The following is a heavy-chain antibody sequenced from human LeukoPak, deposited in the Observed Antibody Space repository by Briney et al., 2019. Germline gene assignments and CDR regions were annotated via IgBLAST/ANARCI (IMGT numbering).Heavy chain of an antibody. Sequence: PSETLSLTCTVSGGSISSGDYYWRWIRQPPGKGLEWIGYIYYSGSTYYNPSLKSRVTISVDTSKNQFSLKLSSVTAADTAVYYCAREVMCSSTSCYLAFRYYYYYMDVWGKGTTVTVSS. CDR1: GGSISSGDYY. CDR3: AREVMCSSTSCYLAFRYYYYYMDV. V-gene: IGHV4-30-4*08. CDR2: IYYSGST. J-gene: IGHJ6*03. D-gene: IGHD2-2*01.